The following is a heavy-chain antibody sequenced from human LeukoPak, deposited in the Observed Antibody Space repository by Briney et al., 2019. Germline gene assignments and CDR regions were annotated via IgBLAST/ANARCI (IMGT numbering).Heavy chain of an antibody. CDR1: GYTFTGYY. V-gene: IGHV1-2*02. D-gene: IGHD3-10*01. CDR3: ARAVMVRGVIQEYLSWFDP. Sequence: ASVKVSCKASGYTFTGYYMHWVRQAPGQGLEWMGWINPNSGGTNYAQKFQGRVTMTRDPSITTAYMELSRLRSDDTAVYYCARAVMVRGVIQEYLSWFDPWGQGTLVTVSS. CDR2: INPNSGGT. J-gene: IGHJ5*02.